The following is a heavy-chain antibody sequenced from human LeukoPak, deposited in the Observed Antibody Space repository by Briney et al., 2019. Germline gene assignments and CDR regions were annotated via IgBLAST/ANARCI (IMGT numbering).Heavy chain of an antibody. CDR2: MSSDGSKK. D-gene: IGHD3-9*01. Sequence: GGSLRLSCAASGFTFSSYAMHWVRQAPGKGLEWVAVMSSDGSKKYYADSVKGRFTISRDNSKNTLYLQMNSLRAEDTAVYYCANLVLRYFDLLLPGNDYWGQGTLVTVSS. CDR1: GFTFSSYA. V-gene: IGHV3-30-3*01. CDR3: ANLVLRYFDLLLPGNDY. J-gene: IGHJ4*02.